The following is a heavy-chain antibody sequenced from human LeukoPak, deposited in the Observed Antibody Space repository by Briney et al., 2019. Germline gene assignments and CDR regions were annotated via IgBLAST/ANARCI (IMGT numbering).Heavy chain of an antibody. CDR1: GGSTSSYY. J-gene: IGHJ4*02. CDR2: ISDIGSI. D-gene: IGHD2/OR15-2a*01. V-gene: IGHV4-59*08. CDR3: AGHHPRNTVDF. Sequence: SETLSLTCTVAGGSTSSYYWSWIRQPPGKGQEWIAYISDIGSINYNPSLKSRVTISLETSKNQFSLKLSSVTAADTAVYYCAGHHPRNTVDFWGQGTLVTVSS.